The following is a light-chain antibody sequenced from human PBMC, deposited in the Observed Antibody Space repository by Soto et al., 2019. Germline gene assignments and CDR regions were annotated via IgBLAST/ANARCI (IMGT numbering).Light chain of an antibody. J-gene: IGLJ1*01. CDR2: NDH. CDR3: AAWDDRLDVYV. Sequence: QSVLTQPPSASGTPGQTVTISCSGSTSNIGSNTVKWYQQLPGTAPRLLFYNDHQRPSGVPDRFSGSKSGTSASLAISGLQSEDEADYYCAAWDDRLDVYVFGTGTKLTVL. CDR1: TSNIGSNT. V-gene: IGLV1-44*01.